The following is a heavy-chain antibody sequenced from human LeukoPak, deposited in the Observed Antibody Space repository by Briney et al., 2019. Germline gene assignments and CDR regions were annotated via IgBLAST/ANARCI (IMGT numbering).Heavy chain of an antibody. CDR1: GGTSSSYT. D-gene: IGHD6-19*01. Sequence: AASVKVSCKASGGTSSSYTISWVRQAPGQGLEWMGRIIPIDGVENYAQKFQGRVTITADESTSTAYMELSSLRSEDTAVYYCARDHSSGGPYFDYWGQGTLVTVSS. CDR3: ARDHSSGGPYFDY. J-gene: IGHJ4*02. V-gene: IGHV1-69*04. CDR2: IIPIDGVE.